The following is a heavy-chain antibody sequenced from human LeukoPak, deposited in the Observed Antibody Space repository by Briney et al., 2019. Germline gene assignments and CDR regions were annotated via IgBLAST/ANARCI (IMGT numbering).Heavy chain of an antibody. CDR2: IKEDGSEK. D-gene: IGHD1-26*01. V-gene: IGHV3-7*01. J-gene: IGHJ4*02. Sequence: GGSLRLSCAASRITISRHWMSWVRQAPGKGLEWVANIKEDGSEKYYVDSVKGRFTISRDNAKNSVHLQMNSLRDEDTAVYYCAREKSGSYCLDSWGQGTLVTVSS. CDR1: RITISRHW. CDR3: AREKSGSYCLDS.